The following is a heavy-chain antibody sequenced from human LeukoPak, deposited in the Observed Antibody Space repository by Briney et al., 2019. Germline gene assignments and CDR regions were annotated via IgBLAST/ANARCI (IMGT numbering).Heavy chain of an antibody. CDR3: ARAEQWLAPDFDL. J-gene: IGHJ2*01. CDR2: IIPILGIA. V-gene: IGHV1-69*02. D-gene: IGHD6-19*01. CDR1: RGTFSSYT. Sequence: ASVKVSCKASRGTFSSYTTSWVRQAPGQGLEWMGRIIPILGIANYAQKFQGRVTITADKSTSTAYMELSSLRSEDTAVYYCARAEQWLAPDFDLWGRGTLVTVSS.